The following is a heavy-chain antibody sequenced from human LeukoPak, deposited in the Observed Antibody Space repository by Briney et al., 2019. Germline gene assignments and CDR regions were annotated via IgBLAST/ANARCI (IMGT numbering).Heavy chain of an antibody. Sequence: PGGSLRLSCAASGFTFSSYSMNWVRQAPGKGLEWVSYISSSSSTIYYADSVKGRFTISRDNAKNSLYLQMNSLRAEDTAVYYCARQRPDYYYYYGMDVWGQGTTVTVSS. CDR3: ARQRPDYYYYYGMDV. CDR1: GFTFSSYS. V-gene: IGHV3-48*01. CDR2: ISSSSSTI. J-gene: IGHJ6*02.